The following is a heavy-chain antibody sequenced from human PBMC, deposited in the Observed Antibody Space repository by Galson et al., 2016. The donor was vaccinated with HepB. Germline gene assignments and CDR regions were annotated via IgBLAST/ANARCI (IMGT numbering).Heavy chain of an antibody. CDR2: INHRGST. Sequence: SETLSLTCAVYGGSFSGYYWTWIRQPPGKGLEWIGRINHRGSTNYNPSLNSRVTISVDTSKNQFSLKLNSVTAADTAVYYCAGGNILSRGVGDHYFGMDAWGQGTTVTVS. D-gene: IGHD3-10*01. J-gene: IGHJ6*02. CDR3: AGGNILSRGVGDHYFGMDA. V-gene: IGHV4-34*01. CDR1: GGSFSGYY.